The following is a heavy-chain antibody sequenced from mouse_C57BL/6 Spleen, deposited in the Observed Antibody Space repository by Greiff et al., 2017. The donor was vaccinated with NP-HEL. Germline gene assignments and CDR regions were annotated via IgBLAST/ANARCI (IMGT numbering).Heavy chain of an antibody. CDR1: GFNIKDYY. CDR3: ARSDDDDDGLFGY. J-gene: IGHJ3*01. CDR2: IDPEDGET. V-gene: IGHV14-2*01. D-gene: IGHD2-4*01. Sequence: VQLKESGAELVKPGASVKLSCTASGFNIKDYYMHWVKQRTEQGLEWIGRIDPEDGETKYAPKFQGKATITADTSANTAYLQLSSLTSEDTAVYYCARSDDDDDGLFGYWGQGTLVTVSA.